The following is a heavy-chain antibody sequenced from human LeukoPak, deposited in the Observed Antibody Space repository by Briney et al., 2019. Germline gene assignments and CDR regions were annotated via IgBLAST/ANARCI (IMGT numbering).Heavy chain of an antibody. V-gene: IGHV4-4*07. Sequence: PSETLSLTCTVSCDSITNYFWNWIRQPAGKGLEWIGRIYTSGSTNYNPSLESRVTMSVDTSKNQFSLKVTSVTAADTAVYFCARETTYRSVDYWGQGTLVTVSS. D-gene: IGHD6-19*01. CDR1: CDSITNYF. CDR2: IYTSGST. J-gene: IGHJ4*02. CDR3: ARETTYRSVDY.